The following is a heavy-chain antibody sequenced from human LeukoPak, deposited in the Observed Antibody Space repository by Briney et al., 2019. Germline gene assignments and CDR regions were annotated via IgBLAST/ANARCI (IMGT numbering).Heavy chain of an antibody. V-gene: IGHV3-23*01. CDR2: ITGNGATT. D-gene: IGHD5-18*01. Sequence: GSLRLSCAGSGFSFSSSAMSWVRQTPGKGLEWGSSITGNGATTYYSDSVKGRFTISRDNSRNTLSLQMSSLRVEDTAVYYCAKERRRVDTAMVRSYYFENWGQGTLVTVSS. J-gene: IGHJ4*02. CDR1: GFSFSSSA. CDR3: AKERRRVDTAMVRSYYFEN.